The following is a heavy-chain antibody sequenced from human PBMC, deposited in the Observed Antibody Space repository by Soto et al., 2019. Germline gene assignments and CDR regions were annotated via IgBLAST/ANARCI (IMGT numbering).Heavy chain of an antibody. D-gene: IGHD5-18*01. J-gene: IGHJ6*02. CDR3: ATGGHNDGYNFYHGMDV. V-gene: IGHV1-69*01. CDR2: VIPLFDTA. Sequence: QVQVVQSAAEVKKPGSSVKVSCKVSGGIFTNNAISWVRQAPGQGLEWLGGVIPLFDTAYYAQIFRGRLRIPADGATTTAYMELSGLTSADTAVYFCATGGHNDGYNFYHGMDVWGQGTTVTVS. CDR1: GGIFTNNA.